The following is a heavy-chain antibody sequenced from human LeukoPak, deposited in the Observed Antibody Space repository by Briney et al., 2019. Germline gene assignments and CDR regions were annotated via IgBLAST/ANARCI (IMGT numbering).Heavy chain of an antibody. J-gene: IGHJ4*02. CDR3: ARVSRMLGTTTLDN. CDR2: IYTGGST. V-gene: IGHV3-66*01. Sequence: GGSLRLSCAASGFTVSSNYMTWVRQAPGKGLEWVAVIYTGGSTYYADSVKGRFTISRDYSKNTLYLQLNSLRVEDTAVDYCARVSRMLGTTTLDNWGQGTLVTVSS. D-gene: IGHD1-14*01. CDR1: GFTVSSNY.